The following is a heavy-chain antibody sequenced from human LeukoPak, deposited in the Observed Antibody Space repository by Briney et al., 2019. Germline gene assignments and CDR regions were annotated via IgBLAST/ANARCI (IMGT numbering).Heavy chain of an antibody. V-gene: IGHV4-59*01. D-gene: IGHD2/OR15-2a*01. CDR1: GGSISSYY. CDR3: ARAPTWNYGMDV. Sequence: SETLSLTCTVSGGSISSYYWSWIRQPPGKGLEWIGYIYYSGSTNYNPSLKSRVTISVDTSKNQFSLKLSSVTAADTAVYHCARAPTWNYGMDVWGQGTTVTVSS. CDR2: IYYSGST. J-gene: IGHJ6*02.